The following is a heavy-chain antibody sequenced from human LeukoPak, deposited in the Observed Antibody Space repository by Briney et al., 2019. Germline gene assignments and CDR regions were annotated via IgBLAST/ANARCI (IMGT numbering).Heavy chain of an antibody. V-gene: IGHV4-39*01. CDR1: GGSISSSSYY. J-gene: IGHJ4*02. D-gene: IGHD3-3*01. CDR3: ASFIDPKGYDFWSGYQNFDH. CDR2: IYYSGST. Sequence: SETLSLTCTVSGGSISSSSYYWGWIRQPPGKGLEWIGSIYYSGSTYYNPSLKSRVTISVDTSKNQFSLKLSSVTAADTAVYYCASFIDPKGYDFWSGYQNFDHWGQGTLVTVSS.